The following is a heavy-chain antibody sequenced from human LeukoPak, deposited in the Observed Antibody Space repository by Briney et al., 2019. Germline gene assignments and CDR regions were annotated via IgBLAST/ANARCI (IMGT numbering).Heavy chain of an antibody. D-gene: IGHD3-16*02. V-gene: IGHV4-59*01. CDR1: GGSISSYY. CDR3: ASTNFVSGSFRY. J-gene: IGHJ4*02. Sequence: SETLSLTCTVSGGSISSYYWSWIRQPPGKGLEWIGYIYYSGSTNYNPSLKSRVTISVDTSKNQFSLKLSSVTAADTAVYYCASTNFVSGSFRYWGQGTLVTVSS. CDR2: IYYSGST.